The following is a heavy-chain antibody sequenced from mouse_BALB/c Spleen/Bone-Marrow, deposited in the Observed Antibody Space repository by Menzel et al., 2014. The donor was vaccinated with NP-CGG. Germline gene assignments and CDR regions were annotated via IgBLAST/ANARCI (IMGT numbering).Heavy chain of an antibody. V-gene: IGHV1S81*02. CDR2: INPSNGRT. CDR1: GYTFTSYW. Sequence: QVQLQQPGAELVKPGASVKLSCKASGYTFTSYWMHWVKQRPGQGLEWIGEINPSNGRTNYNEKFKSKATLTVDKSSSTAYMQRSSLTSEDSAVYYCARASWLLRYYYAMDYWGQGTSVTVSS. D-gene: IGHD2-3*01. J-gene: IGHJ4*01. CDR3: ARASWLLRYYYAMDY.